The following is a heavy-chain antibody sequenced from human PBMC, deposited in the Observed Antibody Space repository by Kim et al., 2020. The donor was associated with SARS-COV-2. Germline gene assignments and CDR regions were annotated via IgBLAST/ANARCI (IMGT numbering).Heavy chain of an antibody. J-gene: IGHJ6*02. V-gene: IGHV5-51*01. D-gene: IGHD6-13*01. CDR3: ARQIIPGYSSSYPHRRYYYGMDV. CDR1: GYSFTSYW. Sequence: GESLKISCKGSGYSFTSYWIGWVRQMPGKGLEWMGIIYPGDSDTRYSPSFQGQVTISADKSISTAYLQWSSLKASDTAMYYCARQIIPGYSSSYPHRRYYYGMDVWGQGTTVTVSS. CDR2: IYPGDSDT.